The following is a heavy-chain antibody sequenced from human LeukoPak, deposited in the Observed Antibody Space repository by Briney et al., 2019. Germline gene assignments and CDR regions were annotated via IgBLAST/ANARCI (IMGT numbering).Heavy chain of an antibody. Sequence: GASVKVSCKASGYTFTSYAMHWVRQAPGQRLEWMGWINAGNGNTKYSQKFQGRVTITRDTSATTAYMELSSLRSEDTAVYYCASGGTYCGGDCYSGASDYFDYWGQGTLVTVSS. J-gene: IGHJ4*02. V-gene: IGHV1-3*01. CDR2: INAGNGNT. D-gene: IGHD2-21*02. CDR1: GYTFTSYA. CDR3: ASGGTYCGGDCYSGASDYFDY.